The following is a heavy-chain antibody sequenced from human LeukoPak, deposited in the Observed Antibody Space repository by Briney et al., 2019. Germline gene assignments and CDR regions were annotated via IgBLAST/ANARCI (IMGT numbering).Heavy chain of an antibody. J-gene: IGHJ4*02. CDR1: GYTFTGYY. CDR2: INPNSGGT. D-gene: IGHD6-6*01. V-gene: IGHV1-2*02. CDR3: ARAEYSSSSALIHY. Sequence: GASVKVSCKASGYTFTGYYMHWVRQAPRQGLEWMGWINPNSGGTNYAQKFQGRVTMTRDTSISTAYMELSRLRSDDTAVYYCARAEYSSSSALIHYWGQGTLVTVSS.